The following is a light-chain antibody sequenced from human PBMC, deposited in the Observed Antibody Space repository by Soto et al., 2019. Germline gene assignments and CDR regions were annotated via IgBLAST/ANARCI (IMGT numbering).Light chain of an antibody. Sequence: ATQRTKSPSSLSASVGDRVTISCRASQGISNYLAWYQQRPGKAPKLLIFGATTLQSGVPSRFSASGSGPDFTLTISSLQPEDFATYYCLQDYNYPWTFGQGTKV. CDR1: QGISNY. V-gene: IGKV1-6*01. CDR3: LQDYNYPWT. J-gene: IGKJ1*01. CDR2: GAT.